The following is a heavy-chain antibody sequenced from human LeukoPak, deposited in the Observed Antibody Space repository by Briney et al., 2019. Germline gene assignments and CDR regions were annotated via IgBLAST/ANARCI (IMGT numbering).Heavy chain of an antibody. CDR1: GGSISSGTYY. Sequence: PSETLSLTCSVSGGSISSGTYYWGWIRQPPGKGLEWIGSISSGGNTYYKPSLEGRVTISIDTSKNQFSLKLNSMTAADTAVYYCARHADSGFGELAFHCWGQGTLVSVS. D-gene: IGHD3-10*01. CDR3: ARHADSGFGELAFHC. CDR2: ISSGGNT. V-gene: IGHV4-39*01. J-gene: IGHJ4*02.